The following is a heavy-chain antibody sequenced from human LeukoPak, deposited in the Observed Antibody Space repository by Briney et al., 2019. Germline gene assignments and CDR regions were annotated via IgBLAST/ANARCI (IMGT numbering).Heavy chain of an antibody. CDR3: ARDPEQPREVANFDC. CDR1: GFTFKSHW. D-gene: IGHD2-15*01. J-gene: IGHJ4*02. CDR2: INTDGSST. Sequence: PGGSLRLSCVGSGFTFKSHWMHWVRQAPGKGLVWVSRINTDGSSTTYADSVKGRFTISRDNAKNTLYLQMNSLRAEDTAVYYCARDPEQPREVANFDCWGQGTLVTASS. V-gene: IGHV3-74*01.